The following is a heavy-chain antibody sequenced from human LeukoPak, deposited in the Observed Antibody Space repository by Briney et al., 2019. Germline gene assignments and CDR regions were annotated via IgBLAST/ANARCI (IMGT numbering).Heavy chain of an antibody. CDR2: IYPGDSDT. Sequence: GESLKISCKGSGYSFTSYWIGWVRQMPGKGLEWMGIIYPGDSDTRYSPSFQGQVTISADKSISTAHLQWSSLKASDSAMYYCAKAFYYGSGSPFYFDYWGQGTLVTVSS. D-gene: IGHD3-10*01. CDR1: GYSFTSYW. CDR3: AKAFYYGSGSPFYFDY. V-gene: IGHV5-51*01. J-gene: IGHJ4*02.